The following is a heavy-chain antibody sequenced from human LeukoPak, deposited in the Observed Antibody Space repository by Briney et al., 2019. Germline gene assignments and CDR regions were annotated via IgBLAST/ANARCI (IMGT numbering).Heavy chain of an antibody. D-gene: IGHD3-22*01. CDR2: ISSSGSTI. Sequence: GGSLRLSCAASGFTFRSYKMNWVRQAPGKGLEGVSYISSSGSTIYYADSVKGRFTISRDNAQNSLYLQMNRLREEATAVYYCAREINYYDSSGYYYEGYFDYWGQGTLVTVSS. V-gene: IGHV3-48*03. CDR1: GFTFRSYK. CDR3: AREINYYDSSGYYYEGYFDY. J-gene: IGHJ4*02.